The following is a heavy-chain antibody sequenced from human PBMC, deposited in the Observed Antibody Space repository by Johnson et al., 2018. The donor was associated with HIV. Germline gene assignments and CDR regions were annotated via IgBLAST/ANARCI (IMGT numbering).Heavy chain of an antibody. J-gene: IGHJ3*01. Sequence: VQVVESGGGVVRPGGSLRLSCATSGFIFNDHGMTWVRHVPGKGLEWVCDTNWNGANTAYAASVKGRFTISRDNAKKSLYLHMNSQRVEDTAMYYCARDGPWLQSQRDAFDVWGQGTMVIVSS. CDR3: ARDGPWLQSQRDAFDV. CDR1: GFIFNDHG. V-gene: IGHV3-20*04. D-gene: IGHD5-24*01. CDR2: TNWNGANT.